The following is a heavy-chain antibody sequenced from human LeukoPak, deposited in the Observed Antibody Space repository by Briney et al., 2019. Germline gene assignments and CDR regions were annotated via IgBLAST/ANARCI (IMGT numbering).Heavy chain of an antibody. J-gene: IGHJ4*02. V-gene: IGHV3-53*01. Sequence: PGGSLRLSCAASGFTVSSSYMSWVRQAPGKGLDWVSIIYSGGSTYYADSVKGRFTISRDNSKNTLYLQMNSLRGEDTAVYYCAREPDGGYDWGQGTLVTVSS. D-gene: IGHD6-25*01. CDR3: AREPDGGYD. CDR2: IYSGGST. CDR1: GFTVSSSY.